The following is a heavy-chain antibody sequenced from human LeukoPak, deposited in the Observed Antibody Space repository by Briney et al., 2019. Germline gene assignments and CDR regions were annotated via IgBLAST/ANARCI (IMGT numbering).Heavy chain of an antibody. CDR2: IYYSGST. V-gene: IGHV4-59*01. D-gene: IGHD3-22*01. CDR3: ARGYYYDSSGSFDY. CDR1: GGSISSYY. Sequence: KPSETLSLTCTVSGGSISSYYWSWIRQPPGKGLEWIGYIYYSGSTNYNPSLKSRVTISVDTSKNQFSLKLSSVTAADTAVYYCARGYYYDSSGSFDYWGQGTLVTVSS. J-gene: IGHJ4*02.